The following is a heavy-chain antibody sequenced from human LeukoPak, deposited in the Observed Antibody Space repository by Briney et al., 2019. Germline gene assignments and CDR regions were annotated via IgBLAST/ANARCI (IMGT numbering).Heavy chain of an antibody. CDR1: GVTFSSYS. J-gene: IGHJ3*02. CDR2: ISSTSTYI. V-gene: IGHV3-21*01. Sequence: PGGSLRLSCAASGVTFSSYSMNWVRQAPGKGLEWVSSISSTSTYIYYADSVKGRFTISRDNAKNSLYLQMNSLRAEDTAIYGYVFDIWGQGTMVSVSS. CDR3: VFDI.